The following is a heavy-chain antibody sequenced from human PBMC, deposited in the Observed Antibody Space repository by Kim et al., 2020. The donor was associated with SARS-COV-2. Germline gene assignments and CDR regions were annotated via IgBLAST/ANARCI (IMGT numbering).Heavy chain of an antibody. V-gene: IGHV3-23*01. CDR2: ISNGGDST. CDR3: ARDDTTTFVRGVFNY. Sequence: GGSLRLSCAVSGFPFSSYAMTWVRQPPGKGLEWVSVISNGGDSTFYAGSVKGRFTISRDNSKNTLYLQMNSLRAEDTAVYYCARDDTTTFVRGVFNYWGQETLVTVSS. J-gene: IGHJ4*02. D-gene: IGHD3-10*01. CDR1: GFPFSSYA.